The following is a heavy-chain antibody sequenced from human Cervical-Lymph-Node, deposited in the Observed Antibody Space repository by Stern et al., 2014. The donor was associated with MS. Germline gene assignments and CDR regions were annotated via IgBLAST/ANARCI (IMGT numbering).Heavy chain of an antibody. V-gene: IGHV1-69*01. D-gene: IGHD6-13*01. CDR3: ARHQGGIAAF. J-gene: IGHJ4*02. CDR1: GNTFSTFD. Sequence: VQLVESGAEVKKPGSSVKVSCKASGNTFSTFDISWVRQAPGQGLEWLGGIIALFGTANYAQKFQGRVTFTADESASTAYMELSSLRSEDTAVYFCARHQGGIAAFWGQGTLVTVSS. CDR2: IIALFGTA.